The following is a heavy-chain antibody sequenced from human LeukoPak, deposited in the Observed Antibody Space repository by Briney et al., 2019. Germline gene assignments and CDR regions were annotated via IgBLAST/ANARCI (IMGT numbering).Heavy chain of an antibody. D-gene: IGHD3-3*01. CDR3: AKAALRGAQMEWLLSEPNYFDY. J-gene: IGHJ4*02. CDR1: GFTFSSYS. Sequence: PGGSLRLSCAASGFTFSSYSMNWVRQAPGKGLEWVSSISSSSSYIYYADSVKGRFTISRDNSKNTLYLQMNSLRAEDTAVYYCAKAALRGAQMEWLLSEPNYFDYWGQGTLVTVSS. CDR2: ISSSSSYI. V-gene: IGHV3-21*01.